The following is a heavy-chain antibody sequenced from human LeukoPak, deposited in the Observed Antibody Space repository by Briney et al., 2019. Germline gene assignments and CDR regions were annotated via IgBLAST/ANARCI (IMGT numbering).Heavy chain of an antibody. CDR1: GVSISSYY. V-gene: IGHV4-59*01. CDR2: ISYSGST. Sequence: SETLSLTCTVSGVSISSYYWSWIRQPPGKGLEWIGYISYSGSTNYSPSLKSRVTISVDTSKNQFSLKLSSVTAADTAVYYCARGSRLLWFGEFWFDPWGQGTLVTVSS. CDR3: ARGSRLLWFGEFWFDP. J-gene: IGHJ5*02. D-gene: IGHD3-10*01.